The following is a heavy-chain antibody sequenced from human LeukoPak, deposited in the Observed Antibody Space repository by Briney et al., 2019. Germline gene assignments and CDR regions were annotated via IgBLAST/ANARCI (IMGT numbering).Heavy chain of an antibody. D-gene: IGHD1-1*01. CDR3: CTDLLDY. J-gene: IGHJ4*02. CDR1: GFTFSNAC. Sequence: GGSLRLSCAASGFTFSNACMSWVRQAPGKGREWVGRIQSKTGGGTTDYATPVKVTFTMSRDDSKTTLYLQMNSMKTEDTAVYYCCTDLLDYWGQGTLVTVSS. CDR2: IQSKTGGGTT. V-gene: IGHV3-15*01.